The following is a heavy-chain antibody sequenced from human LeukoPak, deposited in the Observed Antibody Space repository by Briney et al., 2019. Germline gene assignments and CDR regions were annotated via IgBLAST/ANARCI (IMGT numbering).Heavy chain of an antibody. CDR1: GFAFSTYA. Sequence: SGGSLRLSCAASGFAFSTYAMSWVRQAPGKGLEWVSGISGSGGSTYYADSVKGRFTISRDNSKNTLYLQMNSLIAGDTAIYYCAKNRALHEIDYWGQGPLVTVSS. CDR2: ISGSGGST. CDR3: AKNRALHEIDY. D-gene: IGHD2-21*01. J-gene: IGHJ4*02. V-gene: IGHV3-23*01.